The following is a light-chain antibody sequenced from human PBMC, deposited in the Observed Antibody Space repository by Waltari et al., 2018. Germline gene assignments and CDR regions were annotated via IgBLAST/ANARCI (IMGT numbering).Light chain of an antibody. J-gene: IGKJ2*01. V-gene: IGKV1-5*03. CDR3: QQYSSFST. Sequence: DIQMTQSPSTLSASVGDRVTISCRASQSVGTCSAWYQQKPGKAPKLLIYMASSLESGVPSRFSGSGSGTEFTLTISGLQPDDFATYSCQQYSSFSTFGQGTKV. CDR2: MAS. CDR1: QSVGTC.